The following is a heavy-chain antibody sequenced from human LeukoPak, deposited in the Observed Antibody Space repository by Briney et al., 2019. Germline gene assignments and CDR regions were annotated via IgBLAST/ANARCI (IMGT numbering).Heavy chain of an antibody. CDR3: AKDTPTTGYHLDS. V-gene: IGHV3-30*02. CDR2: IRYDGSDK. CDR1: GFTLRGYG. Sequence: GGSLRLSCAASGFTLRGYGMHWVRQAPGRGLEWVAFIRYDGSDKSYADSVKGRFTISRDNSENTLYLQINSLRVEDTAVYYCAKDTPTTGYHLDSWGQGTLVTVSS. J-gene: IGHJ4*02. D-gene: IGHD1-1*01.